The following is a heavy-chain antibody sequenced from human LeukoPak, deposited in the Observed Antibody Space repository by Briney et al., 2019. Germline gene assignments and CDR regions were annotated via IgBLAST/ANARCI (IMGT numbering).Heavy chain of an antibody. D-gene: IGHD1-26*01. Sequence: WASVKVSCTTSGYIFTDYYIHWVRQAPGQGLEWMGILNSSGGSTTYAQKFQGRITMTRDASTSTVYMELRSLRSEDTAVYYCARDRWELPYYFDYWGQGTLVTVSS. CDR2: LNSSGGST. V-gene: IGHV1-46*01. J-gene: IGHJ4*02. CDR3: ARDRWELPYYFDY. CDR1: GYIFTDYY.